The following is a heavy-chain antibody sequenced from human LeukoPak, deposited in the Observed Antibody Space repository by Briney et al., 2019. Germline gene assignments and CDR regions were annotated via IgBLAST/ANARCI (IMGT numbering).Heavy chain of an antibody. D-gene: IGHD3-22*01. CDR2: INHSGST. CDR1: GGSFSDYY. CDR3: ARGPGSPYYYDSSGYFDY. J-gene: IGHJ4*02. Sequence: PSETLSLTCAVYGGSFSDYYWSWIRQPPGKGLEWIGEINHSGSTNYNPSLKSRVTISVDTSKNQFSLKLSSVTAADTAVYYCARGPGSPYYYDSSGYFDYWGQGTLVTVSS. V-gene: IGHV4-34*01.